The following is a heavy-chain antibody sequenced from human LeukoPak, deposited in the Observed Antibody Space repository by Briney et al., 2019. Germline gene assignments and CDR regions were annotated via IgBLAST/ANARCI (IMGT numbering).Heavy chain of an antibody. CDR3: AKVAYYGSGSYDMDV. CDR1: GFSVSSND. J-gene: IGHJ6*02. CDR2: ISGSGGST. Sequence: PGGSLRLSCEASGFSVSSNDMSWVRQAPGKGLEWVSAISGSGGSTYYADSVKGRFTISRDNSKNTLYLQMNSLRAEDTAVYYCAKVAYYGSGSYDMDVWGQGTTVTVSS. V-gene: IGHV3-23*01. D-gene: IGHD3-10*01.